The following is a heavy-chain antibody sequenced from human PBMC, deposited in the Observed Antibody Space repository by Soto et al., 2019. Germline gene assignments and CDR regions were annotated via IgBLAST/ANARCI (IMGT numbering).Heavy chain of an antibody. V-gene: IGHV3-30-3*01. CDR3: SKGDFDY. CDR2: ISYDGSNK. CDR1: GFTFSSYA. J-gene: IGHJ4*02. Sequence: GGSLRLSCAASGFTFSSYAMHWVRQAPGKGLEWVAVISYDGSNKYYADSVKGRFTISRDNSKNTLYLQMNSLRAEDTAVYYCSKGDFDYWGQGTLVTVSS. D-gene: IGHD3-16*01.